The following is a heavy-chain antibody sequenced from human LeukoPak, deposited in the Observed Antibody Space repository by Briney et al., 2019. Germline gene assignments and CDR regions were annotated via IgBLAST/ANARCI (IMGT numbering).Heavy chain of an antibody. Sequence: PSETLSLTCAVYGGSFSGYYWSWIRQPPGKGLEWIGEINHSGSTNYNPSLKSRVTISVDTSKNQFSLKLSSVTAADTAVYYCARGWGIYYYDSSGYYFDYWGQGTQVTVSS. CDR3: ARGWGIYYYDSSGYYFDY. V-gene: IGHV4-34*01. J-gene: IGHJ4*02. CDR1: GGSFSGYY. CDR2: INHSGST. D-gene: IGHD3-22*01.